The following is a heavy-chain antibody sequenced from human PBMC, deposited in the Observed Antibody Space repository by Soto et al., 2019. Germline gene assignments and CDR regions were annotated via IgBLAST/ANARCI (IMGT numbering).Heavy chain of an antibody. D-gene: IGHD4-17*01. CDR3: ARVVYVDYMKYFYS. J-gene: IGHJ4*02. Sequence: QVQLQESGPGLVKPSDTLSLSCVVSGYSITTNNWWGWVRQTPGKGLEWIVYNSHRGSTLYNPALRSRAAVSVDTSTNQFFLHLRSVTAVDTAVYYCARVVYVDYMKYFYSWGQGTLVTVSS. V-gene: IGHV4-28*03. CDR2: NSHRGST. CDR1: GYSITTNNW.